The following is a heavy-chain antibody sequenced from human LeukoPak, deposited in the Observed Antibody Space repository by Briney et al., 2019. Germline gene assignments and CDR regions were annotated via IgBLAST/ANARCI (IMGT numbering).Heavy chain of an antibody. CDR1: GFTFTKYW. V-gene: IGHV3-23*01. CDR2: INAGADKI. D-gene: IGHD3-22*01. Sequence: TGGSLRLSCAASGFTFTKYWMYWVRQAPGEGLEWVSDINAGADKIQYADSVRGRFTVSRDNPKNTLFLHMNNVRAEDSAVYFCGYYDSSGYYYGRLRYWGRGTPVTVSS. CDR3: GYYDSSGYYYGRLRY. J-gene: IGHJ4*02.